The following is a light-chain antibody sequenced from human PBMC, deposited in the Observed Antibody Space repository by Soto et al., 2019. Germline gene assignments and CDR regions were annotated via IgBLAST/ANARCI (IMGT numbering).Light chain of an antibody. Sequence: EIVMKQSPATLYVSPGDRATLSCSASQSISTKLGWYQQRPGQSPRLLIYGASTRATGIPARFSGRGSGTEFTLTISSLQPDDSAVYYFQQYNSWTTITCGQGTRLEIK. V-gene: IGKV3-15*01. CDR3: QQYNSWTTIT. CDR1: QSISTK. J-gene: IGKJ5*01. CDR2: GAS.